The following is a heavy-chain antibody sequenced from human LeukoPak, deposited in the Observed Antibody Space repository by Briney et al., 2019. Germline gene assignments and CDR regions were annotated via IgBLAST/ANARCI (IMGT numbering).Heavy chain of an antibody. V-gene: IGHV1-46*03. CDR1: GYTFTSYY. CDR3: ASATAMAPSTMDY. Sequence: VSVKVSCKASGYTFTSYYMHWVRQAPGQGLEWMGIINPSGGSTSYAQKFQGRVTMTRDTSTSTVYMELSSLRSEDTAVYYCASATAMAPSTMDYWGQGTLVTVSS. CDR2: INPSGGST. J-gene: IGHJ4*02. D-gene: IGHD5-18*01.